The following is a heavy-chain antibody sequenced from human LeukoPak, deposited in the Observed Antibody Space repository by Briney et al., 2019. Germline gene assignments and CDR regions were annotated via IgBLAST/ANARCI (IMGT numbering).Heavy chain of an antibody. CDR2: IYSGGST. CDR3: ARGLGEFFLDF. D-gene: IGHD3-16*01. J-gene: IGHJ4*02. CDR1: GFTVSSNY. V-gene: IGHV3-53*01. Sequence: GGSLRLSCAASGFTVSSNYMSWVRQAPGKGLEWVSVIYSGGSTYYADSVKGRFIISRDNSKSMLYLQVNNLRVEDTAVYYCARGLGEFFLDFWGQGTLVTVSS.